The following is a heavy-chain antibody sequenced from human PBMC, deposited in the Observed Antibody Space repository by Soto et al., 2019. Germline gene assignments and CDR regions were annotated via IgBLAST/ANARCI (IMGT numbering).Heavy chain of an antibody. CDR1: GGSISSYY. CDR3: APQGAAAGYYYYGMDV. J-gene: IGHJ6*02. D-gene: IGHD6-13*01. CDR2: IYYSGST. Sequence: PSETLSLTCTVSGGSISSYYWSWIRQPPGKGLEWIGYIYYSGSTNYNPSLKSRVTISVDTSKNQFSLKLSSVTAADTAVYYCAPQGAAAGYYYYGMDVWGQGTTVTVSS. V-gene: IGHV4-59*08.